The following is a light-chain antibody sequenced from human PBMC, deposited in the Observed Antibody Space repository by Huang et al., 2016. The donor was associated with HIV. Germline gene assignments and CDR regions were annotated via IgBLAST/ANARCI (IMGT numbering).Light chain of an antibody. J-gene: IGKJ4*01. CDR3: QQRSSGVT. CDR2: DTS. CDR1: QSVGNY. V-gene: IGKV3-11*01. Sequence: IVLTQSPATLAWYPGERVTLSCRASQSVGNYISWYQQHPGQSPKILIYDTSTRATGTPVRCSGSGAGTYFTLTISSLESEDFAVYYCQQRSSGVTFGGGTKVQVK.